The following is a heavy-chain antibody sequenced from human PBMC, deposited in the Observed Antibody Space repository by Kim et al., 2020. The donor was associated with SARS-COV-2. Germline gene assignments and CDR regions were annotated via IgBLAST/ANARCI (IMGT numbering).Heavy chain of an antibody. J-gene: IGHJ6*02. CDR3: ANTYYYDSSGNPEYYYYYGMDV. Sequence: GGSLRLSCAASGFTFSSYEMNWVRQAPGKGLEWVSYISSSGSTIYYADSVKGRFTISRDNAKNSLYLQMNSLRAEDTAVYYCANTYYYDSSGNPEYYYYYGMDVWGQGTTVTVSS. V-gene: IGHV3-48*03. D-gene: IGHD3-22*01. CDR1: GFTFSSYE. CDR2: ISSSGSTI.